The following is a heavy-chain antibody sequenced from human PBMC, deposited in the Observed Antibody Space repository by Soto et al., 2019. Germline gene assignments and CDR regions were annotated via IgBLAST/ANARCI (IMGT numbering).Heavy chain of an antibody. CDR1: GGSISSGGYS. CDR2: IYHSGST. D-gene: IGHD2-15*01. CDR3: ARGQVVAAQH. J-gene: IGHJ4*02. V-gene: IGHV4-30-2*01. Sequence: QLQLQESGSGLVKPSQTLSLTCAVSGGSISSGGYSWSWIRQPPGKGLEWIGYIYHSGSTYYNPSAKTRVSVSVHWSKNQFSLTLSSVTAADTAVYYCARGQVVAAQHWGQGTLVTVSS.